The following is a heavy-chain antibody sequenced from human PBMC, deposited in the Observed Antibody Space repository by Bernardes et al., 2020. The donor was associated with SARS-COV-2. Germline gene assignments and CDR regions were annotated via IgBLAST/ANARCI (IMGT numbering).Heavy chain of an antibody. Sequence: GGSLRLSCAASGFTFGDYYMNWIRQAPGKGLEWVASISISGVTISYADSVKGRFTISRDNPKSSLYLQMNSLRADDTALYYCARDVVPAPSGFYYNYHGMGVWGQGTTVTVSS. V-gene: IGHV3-11*01. J-gene: IGHJ6*02. CDR3: ARDVVPAPSGFYYNYHGMGV. CDR1: GFTFGDYY. D-gene: IGHD2-2*01. CDR2: ISISGVTI.